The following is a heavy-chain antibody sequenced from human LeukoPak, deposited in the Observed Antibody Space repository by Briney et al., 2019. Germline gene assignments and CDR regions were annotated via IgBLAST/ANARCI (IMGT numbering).Heavy chain of an antibody. CDR2: ISPNNGDT. V-gene: IGHV1-2*02. D-gene: IGHD4-17*01. CDR1: GYTFTNYF. CDR3: ARDHGAPAAPDY. J-gene: IGHJ4*02. Sequence: ASVNVSCKASGYTFTNYFIHWVRQAPGQGLEWMGWISPNNGDTRSAQKFQGRVTMTTDTSITTAYMELSSLRSDDTAVYYCARDHGAPAAPDYWGLGTLVTVSS.